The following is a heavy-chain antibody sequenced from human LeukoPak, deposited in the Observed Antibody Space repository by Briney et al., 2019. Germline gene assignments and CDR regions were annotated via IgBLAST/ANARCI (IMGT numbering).Heavy chain of an antibody. CDR3: ARQGDYFDSTGYYPLFDS. D-gene: IGHD3-22*01. Sequence: LRLSCAASGFTFSSYGMHWVRQAPGKGLEWIGEIHHTGSTNYNPSLKSRVTISVDTSKKQFSLRLTSVTAADTAMYYCARQGDYFDSTGYYPLFDSWGQGTLVTVSS. J-gene: IGHJ4*02. CDR2: IHHTGST. V-gene: IGHV4-34*01. CDR1: GFTFSSYG.